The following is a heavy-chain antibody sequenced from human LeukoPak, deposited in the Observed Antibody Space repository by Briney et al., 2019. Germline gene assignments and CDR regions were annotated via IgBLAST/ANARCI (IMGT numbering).Heavy chain of an antibody. CDR2: ISAYNGNT. CDR1: GYTFTSYG. V-gene: IGHV1-18*01. J-gene: IGHJ3*02. CDR3: ARDSYYDFWSGYFADAFDI. Sequence: ASVKVSCKASGYTFTSYGISWVRQAPGQGLEWMGWISAYNGNTDYAQKLQGRVTMTTDTSTSTAYMELRSLRSDATAVYYCARDSYYDFWSGYFADAFDIWGQGTMVTVPS. D-gene: IGHD3-3*01.